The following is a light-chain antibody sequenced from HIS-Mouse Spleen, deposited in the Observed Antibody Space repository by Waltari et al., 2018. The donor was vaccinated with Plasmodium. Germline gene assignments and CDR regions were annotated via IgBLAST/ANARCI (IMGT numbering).Light chain of an antibody. CDR3: AAWDDSLSGPV. CDR2: RNN. J-gene: IGLJ3*02. Sequence: QSVLTQPPSASGTPGQRVTIPCSGSSPNLGSNYVYWYQQLPGTAPKLLIHRNNQRPSGVPDRFSGSKSGTSASLAISGLRSEDEADYYCAAWDDSLSGPVFGGGTKLTVL. V-gene: IGLV1-47*01. CDR1: SPNLGSNY.